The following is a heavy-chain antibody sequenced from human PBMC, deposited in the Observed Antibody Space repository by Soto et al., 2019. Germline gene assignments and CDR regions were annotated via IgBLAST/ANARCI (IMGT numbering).Heavy chain of an antibody. V-gene: IGHV3-23*01. J-gene: IGHJ4*02. CDR3: AKDPRNDY. Sequence: GGSLRLSCAASGFTFTNYAMSWVRQAPGKGLEWVSLVSGDGSTTYYADSVKGRFTISRDNSRNTLYLQMSGLRAEDTAIYYCAKDPRNDYWGQGTLVTVSS. CDR1: GFTFTNYA. CDR2: VSGDGSTT.